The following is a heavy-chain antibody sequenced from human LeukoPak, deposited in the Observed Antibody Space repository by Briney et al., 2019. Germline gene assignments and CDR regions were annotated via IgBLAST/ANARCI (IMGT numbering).Heavy chain of an antibody. CDR1: GYSISSGYY. J-gene: IGHJ4*02. D-gene: IGHD3-10*01. CDR3: ARLAGTLLWFGPDY. Sequence: PSETLSLTCTVSGYSISSGYYWGWIRQPPGKGLEWIGSIYHSGSTYYNPSLKSRVTISVDTSKNQFSLKLSSVTAADTAVYYCARLAGTLLWFGPDYWGQGTLVTVSS. V-gene: IGHV4-38-2*02. CDR2: IYHSGST.